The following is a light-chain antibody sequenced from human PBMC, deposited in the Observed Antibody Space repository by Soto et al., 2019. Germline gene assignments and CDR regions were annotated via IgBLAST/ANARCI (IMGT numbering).Light chain of an antibody. CDR1: QGLSSD. V-gene: IGKV1-9*01. Sequence: DIQLTQSPSFLSASVGDRVTITCRASQGLSSDLAWYQQKPGKAPKLLIYAASTLQSGVPSRFSGSGSGTEFTLTISSLQHEDFATYCCQQLNSYPITFGQGTRLEIK. CDR3: QQLNSYPIT. J-gene: IGKJ5*01. CDR2: AAS.